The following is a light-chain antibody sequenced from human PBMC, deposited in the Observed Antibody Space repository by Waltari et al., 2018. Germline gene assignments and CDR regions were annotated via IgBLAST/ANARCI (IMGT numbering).Light chain of an antibody. CDR3: QQYEDVPYT. CDR2: DVS. V-gene: IGKV1-33*01. J-gene: IGKJ2*01. CDR1: QDISSY. Sequence: DIQMTQSPSSLSASVVDRVTITCQARQDISSYLNLYQQRPGKAPKLLIYDVSNLESGVPSRFSGGGSGTDFSFTISSLQSEDIATYYCQQYEDVPYTFGQGTKLMIK.